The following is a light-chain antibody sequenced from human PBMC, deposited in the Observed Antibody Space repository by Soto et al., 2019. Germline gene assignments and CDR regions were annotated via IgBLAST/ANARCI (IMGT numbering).Light chain of an antibody. CDR3: QKFSSDPFT. CDR1: QGISNL. J-gene: IGKJ4*01. V-gene: IGKV1-27*01. CDR2: AAS. Sequence: DLQMTQSQSSLSASLRDIVTITCRASQGISNLLAWYQQRPGKLPKLLIYAASTLQPGVPSRFSGSGSGTDFTLTISSLQPEDVATYYCQKFSSDPFTFGGGTKGDIK.